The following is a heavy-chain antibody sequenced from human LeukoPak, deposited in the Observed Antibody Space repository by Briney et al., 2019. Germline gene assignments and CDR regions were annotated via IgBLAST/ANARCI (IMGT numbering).Heavy chain of an antibody. CDR3: ARDTAMVTRGYYYYYMDV. V-gene: IGHV3-53*01. CDR1: GFTVSSNY. J-gene: IGHJ6*03. D-gene: IGHD5-18*01. CDR2: IYSGGST. Sequence: PGGSLRLSCAASGFTVSSNYMSWVRQAPGKGLEWVSVIYSGGSTYYADFVKGRFTISRDNSKNTLYLQMNSLRAEDTAVYYCARDTAMVTRGYYYYYMDVWGKGTTVTISS.